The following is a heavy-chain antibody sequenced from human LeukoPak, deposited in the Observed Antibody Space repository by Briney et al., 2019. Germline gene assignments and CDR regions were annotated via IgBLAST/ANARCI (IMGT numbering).Heavy chain of an antibody. V-gene: IGHV4-59*12. CDR2: IYYSGST. D-gene: IGHD2-2*01. CDR3: ARYRSILFDY. CDR1: GGSISSYY. Sequence: PSETLSLTCTVSGGSISSYYWSWIRQPPGKGLEWIGYIYYSGSTNYNPSLKSRVTISVDTSKNQFSLKLSSVTAADTAVYYCARYRSILFDYWGQGTLVTVSS. J-gene: IGHJ4*02.